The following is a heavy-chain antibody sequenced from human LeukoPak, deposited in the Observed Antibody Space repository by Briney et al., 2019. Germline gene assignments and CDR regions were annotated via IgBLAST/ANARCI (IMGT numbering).Heavy chain of an antibody. CDR1: GFTFSRYA. Sequence: GGSLRLSCAASGFTFSRYAMSGVRHAPGKGLEWVSAISGSGGSTYYADSVKGRFTISRDNSKNTLYLQKNSLRAEDTAVYYCAKGEAAAIYGMDVWGQGTTVTVSS. CDR2: ISGSGGST. J-gene: IGHJ6*02. CDR3: AKGEAAAIYGMDV. D-gene: IGHD6-13*01. V-gene: IGHV3-23*01.